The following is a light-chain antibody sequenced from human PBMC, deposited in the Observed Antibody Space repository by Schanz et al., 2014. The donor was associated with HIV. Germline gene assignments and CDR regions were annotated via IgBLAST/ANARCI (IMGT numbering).Light chain of an antibody. J-gene: IGKJ2*01. CDR2: QAS. Sequence: DIQMTQSPSTLSASVGDRVSMTCRSSQTISSELAWYQQKPGKAPNLLIYQASILETGVPSRFSGSGSGTEFTLTISSLQPEDFATYYGQQYDHRSFTFGQGTKLEI. V-gene: IGKV1-5*03. CDR1: QTISSE. CDR3: QQYDHRSFT.